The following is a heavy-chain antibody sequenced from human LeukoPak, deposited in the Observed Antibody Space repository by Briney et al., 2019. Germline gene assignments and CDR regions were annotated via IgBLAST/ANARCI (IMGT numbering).Heavy chain of an antibody. CDR1: GYTFTGYY. CDR2: INPNSGGT. J-gene: IGHJ4*02. D-gene: IGHD2-2*01. V-gene: IGHV1-2*04. Sequence: GASVKVSCKASGYTFTGYYMHWVRQAPGQGLEWMGWINPNSGGTNYAQKFQGWVTMTRDKSISTAYLQWSSLKASDTAMYYCARCVGRTYCSSTSCPYKGGIAAAHNQPFQLDYWGQGTLVTVSS. CDR3: ARCVGRTYCSSTSCPYKGGIAAAHNQPFQLDY.